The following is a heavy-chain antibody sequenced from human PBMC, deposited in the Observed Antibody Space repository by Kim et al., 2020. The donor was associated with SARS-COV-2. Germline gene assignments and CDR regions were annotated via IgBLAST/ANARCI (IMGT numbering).Heavy chain of an antibody. D-gene: IGHD3-10*01. Sequence: GGSLRLSCAASEFTFSRYSMNWVRQAPGKGLEWVSTISRNSDYIYYADSVEGRFTISRDNAKNSLYLQMNSRRADDTAMYYCARDLSLGRPGGFDYWGQG. CDR1: EFTFSRYS. CDR2: ISRNSDYI. J-gene: IGHJ4*02. CDR3: ARDLSLGRPGGFDY. V-gene: IGHV3-21*01.